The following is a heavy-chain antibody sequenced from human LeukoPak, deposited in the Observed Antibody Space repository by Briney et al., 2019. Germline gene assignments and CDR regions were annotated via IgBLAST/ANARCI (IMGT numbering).Heavy chain of an antibody. Sequence: ASVKVSCKASGYTFTGYYMHWVRQAPGQGLEWMGWINPNSGGTNYAQKFQGRVTMTRDTSISTAYMELSRLRSDDTAVYYCARDPIVGAKEGPFDYWGQGTLVTVSS. CDR3: ARDPIVGAKEGPFDY. D-gene: IGHD1-26*01. J-gene: IGHJ4*02. V-gene: IGHV1-2*02. CDR2: INPNSGGT. CDR1: GYTFTGYY.